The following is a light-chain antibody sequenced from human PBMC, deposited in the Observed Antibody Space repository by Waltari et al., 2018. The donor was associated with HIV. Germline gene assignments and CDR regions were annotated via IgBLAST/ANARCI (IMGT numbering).Light chain of an antibody. V-gene: IGKV1-39*01. CDR3: QQSYTTPRT. Sequence: DIQLTQPTSSLSSSVGDRVTITCRASQTISNYLNWYQQKPGKAPKVLIYAASSLQSGVPLRFSGSGSWTYFTLTITSLQPEEFATYYCQQSYTTPRTFGQGTKVEIK. J-gene: IGKJ1*01. CDR2: AAS. CDR1: QTISNY.